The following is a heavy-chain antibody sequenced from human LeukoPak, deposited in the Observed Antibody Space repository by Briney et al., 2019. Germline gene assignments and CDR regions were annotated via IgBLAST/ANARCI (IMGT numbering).Heavy chain of an antibody. J-gene: IGHJ4*02. Sequence: SETLSLTCTVSGYSISSGYYWGWIRQPPGKGLECIGSISHRGSAYYNPSLKSRVTISVDTSKNQFSLKLSSVTAADTAVYYCARALAAAVDYWGQGTLVTVSS. CDR2: ISHRGSA. CDR3: ARALAAAVDY. D-gene: IGHD6-13*01. CDR1: GYSISSGYY. V-gene: IGHV4-38-2*02.